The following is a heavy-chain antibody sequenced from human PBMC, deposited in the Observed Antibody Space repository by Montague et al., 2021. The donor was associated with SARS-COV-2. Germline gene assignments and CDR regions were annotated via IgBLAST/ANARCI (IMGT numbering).Heavy chain of an antibody. CDR1: GFTFSSYA. CDR2: ISYDGSNK. V-gene: IGHV3-30-3*01. D-gene: IGHD5-18*01. J-gene: IGHJ4*02. Sequence: SLRLSCAASGFTFSSYAMHWVRQAPGKGLEWVAVISYDGSNKYYADSVKGRFTISRDNSKNALYLQMNSLRAEDTAVYYCANGYSYGNEFDHWGQGTLVTVSS. CDR3: ANGYSYGNEFDH.